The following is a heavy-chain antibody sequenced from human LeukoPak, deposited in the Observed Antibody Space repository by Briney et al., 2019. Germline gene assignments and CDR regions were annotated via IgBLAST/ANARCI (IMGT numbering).Heavy chain of an antibody. CDR1: GFSFSNYG. Sequence: PGGSLRLSCAASGFSFSNYGMNWVRQAPGKGLEWVSSINSGATTYYADSVKGRFTISRDNSNNTLYLQMSSLRAEDTAVYYCAKARYRYPSALFDYWGQGTLVTVSS. CDR3: AKARYRYPSALFDY. CDR2: INSGATT. J-gene: IGHJ4*02. D-gene: IGHD5-18*01. V-gene: IGHV3-23*01.